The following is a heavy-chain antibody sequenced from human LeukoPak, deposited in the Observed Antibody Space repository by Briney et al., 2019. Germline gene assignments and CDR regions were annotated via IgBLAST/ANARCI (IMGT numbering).Heavy chain of an antibody. J-gene: IGHJ4*02. Sequence: GGSLRLSCAASGFTFSSYSMNWVRQAPGKGLEWVSYISSSSSTIYYADSVKGRFTISRDNAKNSLYLQMNSLRAEDTAVYYCATDYDSTTPCYFDYWGQGTLVTVSS. CDR2: ISSSSSTI. D-gene: IGHD3-22*01. CDR3: ATDYDSTTPCYFDY. V-gene: IGHV3-48*01. CDR1: GFTFSSYS.